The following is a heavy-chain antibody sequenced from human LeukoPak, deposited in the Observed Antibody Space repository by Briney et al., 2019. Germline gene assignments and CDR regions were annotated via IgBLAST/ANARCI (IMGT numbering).Heavy chain of an antibody. V-gene: IGHV4-30-4*01. CDR1: GGSISSGDYY. Sequence: SETLSLTCTVSGGSISSGDYYWSWMRQPPGKGLEWIGYIYYSGSTYYNPSLKSRVTISVDTSKNQFSLKLSSVTAADTAVYYCARDHLDYYGSGSARYFDLWGRGTLVTVCS. J-gene: IGHJ2*01. CDR3: ARDHLDYYGSGSARYFDL. CDR2: IYYSGST. D-gene: IGHD3-10*01.